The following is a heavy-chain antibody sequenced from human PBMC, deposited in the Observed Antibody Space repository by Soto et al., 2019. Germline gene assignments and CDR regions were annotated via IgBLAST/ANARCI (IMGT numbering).Heavy chain of an antibody. CDR1: GYTFTSYA. J-gene: IGHJ5*02. Sequence: GASVKVSCKVCGYTFTSYAIHWVRQAAGQSREWMGWINVGNGNTEYSQKLQDRVTMTRDTSARTVYMELSSLRSEDTAMYYCAREPLCGGRYHHKWLEPWSEGTGVT. CDR3: AREPLCGGRYHHKWLEP. V-gene: IGHV1-3*01. CDR2: INVGNGNT. D-gene: IGHD3-10*02.